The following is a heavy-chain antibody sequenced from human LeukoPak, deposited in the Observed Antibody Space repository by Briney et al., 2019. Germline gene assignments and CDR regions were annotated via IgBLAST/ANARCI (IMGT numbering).Heavy chain of an antibody. CDR2: IRYDGSNK. J-gene: IGHJ6*03. V-gene: IGHV3-30*02. CDR1: GFTFSSYG. CDR3: AKTYSSSRAHYYYYYYMDV. D-gene: IGHD6-13*01. Sequence: GGSLRLSCAASGFTFSSYGMHWVRQAPGKGLEWVAFIRYDGSNKYYADSVKGRFTISRDNSKNTLYLQMNSLRAEDTAVYYCAKTYSSSRAHYYYYYYMDVWGKGTTVTISS.